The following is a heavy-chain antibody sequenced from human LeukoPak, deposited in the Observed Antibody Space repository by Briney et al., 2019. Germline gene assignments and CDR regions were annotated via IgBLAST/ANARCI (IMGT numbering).Heavy chain of an antibody. CDR3: ARQLPTAAADTRGYFDY. CDR1: GGSISPISSSTYY. D-gene: IGHD6-25*01. Sequence: PSETLSLTCTVSGGSISPISSSTYYWGWIRQAPGKGLEWIGSLFYGENTHYNPFLKSRATLSVDASNNQCSLKLTSVTAADAAVYFCARQLPTAAADTRGYFDYWGQGTVVTVSS. J-gene: IGHJ4*02. CDR2: LFYGENT. V-gene: IGHV4-39*01.